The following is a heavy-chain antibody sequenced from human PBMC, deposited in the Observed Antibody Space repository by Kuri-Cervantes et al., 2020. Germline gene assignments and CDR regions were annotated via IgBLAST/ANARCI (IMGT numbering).Heavy chain of an antibody. CDR1: GGSFSGYY. CDR2: INHSGTT. CDR3: ASFGVAAAGTLAFDI. V-gene: IGHV4-34*01. Sequence: SQTLSLTCAVYGGSFSGYYCNWIRQPPGKGLEWIGEINHSGTTNYNPSLKSRVTISVDTSKNQFSLKLSSVTAADTAVYYCASFGVAAAGTLAFDIWGQGTMVTVSS. D-gene: IGHD6-13*01. J-gene: IGHJ3*02.